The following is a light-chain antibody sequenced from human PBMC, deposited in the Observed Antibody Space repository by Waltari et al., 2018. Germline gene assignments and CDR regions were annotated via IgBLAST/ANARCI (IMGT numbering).Light chain of an antibody. CDR1: TRDVGRYNY. CDR2: EVT. Sequence: QSALTQPASVSGSPGQSITISCTGTTRDVGRYNYVSWYQCHPVKAPELIIYEVTNRPPGVSDRFSGAKSGNTASLSISGLQPEDEADYYCSSYTSIKTPYVVFGGGTKVTVL. J-gene: IGLJ2*01. CDR3: SSYTSIKTPYVV. V-gene: IGLV2-14*01.